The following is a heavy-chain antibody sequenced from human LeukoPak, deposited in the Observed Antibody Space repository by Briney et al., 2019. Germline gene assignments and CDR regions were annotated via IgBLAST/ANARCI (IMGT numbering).Heavy chain of an antibody. J-gene: IGHJ4*02. CDR3: ARDRASGRGHDY. Sequence: GGSLRLSCAASGFTFSSYSINWVRQAPGKGLEWVSYISSSSTTLCYADSVKGRFTISRDNAKNSLYLQMNSLRAEDTAVYYCARDRASGRGHDYWGQGTLVTVSS. CDR1: GFTFSSYS. D-gene: IGHD1-26*01. CDR2: ISSSSTTL. V-gene: IGHV3-48*01.